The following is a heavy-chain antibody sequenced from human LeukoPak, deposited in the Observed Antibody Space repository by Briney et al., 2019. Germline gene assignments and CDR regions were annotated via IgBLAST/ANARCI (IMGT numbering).Heavy chain of an antibody. CDR2: INTDGSSI. D-gene: IGHD4-23*01. CDR1: GFTFSTSW. V-gene: IGHV3-74*01. CDR3: ARGLTVTYYMDV. Sequence: GGSLRLSCADSGFTFSTSWIHWVRQAPGKGLVWLSRINTDGSSISYADSVKGRFTISRDNAKNTLFLEMNSLRAEDTAVYYCARGLTVTYYMDVWGKGTTVTVSS. J-gene: IGHJ6*03.